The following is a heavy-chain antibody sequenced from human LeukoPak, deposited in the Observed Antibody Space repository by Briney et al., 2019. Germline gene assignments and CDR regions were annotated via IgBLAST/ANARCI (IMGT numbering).Heavy chain of an antibody. Sequence: SVKVSCKASGGTFSSYAISWVRQAPGQGLEWMGGIIPIFGTANYAQKFQGRVTIATDESTSTAYMGLSSLRSEDTAVYYCARSTRTGGPTVYDYWGQGTLVTVSS. CDR2: IIPIFGTA. CDR3: ARSTRTGGPTVYDY. CDR1: GGTFSSYA. D-gene: IGHD4-17*01. J-gene: IGHJ4*02. V-gene: IGHV1-69*05.